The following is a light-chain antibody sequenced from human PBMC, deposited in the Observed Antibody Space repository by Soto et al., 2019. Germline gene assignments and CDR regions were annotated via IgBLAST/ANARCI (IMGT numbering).Light chain of an antibody. V-gene: IGKV3-20*01. CDR1: QSVSGSY. Sequence: IVLTQSPGTLSLSPGDRATLSSRASQSVSGSYLAWYQQKPGLAPRLLIYGASIRATGIPDRFSGSGSGTDFTLTISRLEPEDFAVYYCQQYGSSPRTFGQGTKVEIK. J-gene: IGKJ1*01. CDR3: QQYGSSPRT. CDR2: GAS.